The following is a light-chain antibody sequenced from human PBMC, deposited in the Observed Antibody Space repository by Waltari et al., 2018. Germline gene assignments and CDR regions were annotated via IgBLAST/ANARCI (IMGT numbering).Light chain of an antibody. CDR1: SPNIGAGYD. V-gene: IGLV1-40*01. J-gene: IGLJ2*01. Sequence: QSVLTQPPSVSGAPGQRVTISCTGSSPNIGAGYDVHWYQQLPGTAPKLLTYRKRDRPSGVPGRFSCSKSGTSASLAITGLQAEDEDDYCCQSYDSSLSGPVVFGGGTKLTVL. CDR3: QSYDSSLSGPVV. CDR2: RKR.